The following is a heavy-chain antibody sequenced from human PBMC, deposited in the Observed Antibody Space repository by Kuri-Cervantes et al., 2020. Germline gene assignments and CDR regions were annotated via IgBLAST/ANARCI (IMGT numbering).Heavy chain of an antibody. V-gene: IGHV1-18*01. CDR3: AKVARAYFDY. Sequence: ASVKVSCKASGYAFINHGITWVRQAPGQGLEWMGWISIYNGHTNYAQKFQDRVTMTTDTSTSTAYMELTSLTSDDTAVYYCAKVARAYFDYWGQGTLVTVSS. CDR2: ISIYNGHT. J-gene: IGHJ4*02. CDR1: GYAFINHG.